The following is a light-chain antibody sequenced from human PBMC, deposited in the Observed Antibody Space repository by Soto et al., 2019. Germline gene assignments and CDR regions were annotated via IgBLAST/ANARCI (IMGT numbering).Light chain of an antibody. Sequence: EIVLTQSPATLSLSPGERATLSCRASQSVSSYLAWYQQKPGLAPRLLIYDASNRATGIPARFSGSGSGTDVTLTMSSLEPEDFAVYYCQQRSDWTLTFGGGTKVEIK. J-gene: IGKJ4*02. CDR1: QSVSSY. CDR3: QQRSDWTLT. V-gene: IGKV3-11*01. CDR2: DAS.